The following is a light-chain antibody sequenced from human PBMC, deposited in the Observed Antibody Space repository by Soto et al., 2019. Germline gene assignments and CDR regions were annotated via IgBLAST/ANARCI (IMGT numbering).Light chain of an antibody. Sequence: QSALTQPPSASGSPGQTVTISCTGTSSDVGGFNYVSWYQKHPGKAPKVIIYEVTKRPSGVPDRFSGSKSGNTAALTVSGLQAEDEAEYYCSSYAGSISKLFGGGTKVTVL. CDR3: SSYAGSISKL. J-gene: IGLJ2*01. V-gene: IGLV2-8*01. CDR1: SSDVGGFNY. CDR2: EVT.